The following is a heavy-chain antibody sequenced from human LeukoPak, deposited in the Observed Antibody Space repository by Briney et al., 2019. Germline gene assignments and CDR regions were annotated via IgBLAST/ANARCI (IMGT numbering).Heavy chain of an antibody. D-gene: IGHD3-3*01. V-gene: IGHV3-21*01. CDR1: GFTFSSYS. Sequence: PGGSLRLSCAASGFTFSSYSMNWVRQAPGKGLEWVSSISSSSSYIYYADSVKGRFTISRDNAKNSLYLQMNSLRAEDTAVYYCARDQGDFWSGYQPDAFDIWGQGTMVTVS. J-gene: IGHJ3*02. CDR2: ISSSSSYI. CDR3: ARDQGDFWSGYQPDAFDI.